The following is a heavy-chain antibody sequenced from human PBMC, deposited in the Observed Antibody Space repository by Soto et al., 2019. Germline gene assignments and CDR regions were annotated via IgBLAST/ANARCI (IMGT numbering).Heavy chain of an antibody. CDR3: ARAPSEVVCSGGSCYAFDI. D-gene: IGHD2-15*01. V-gene: IGHV4-31*03. CDR2: IYYSGST. J-gene: IGHJ3*02. CDR1: GGSISSGGYY. Sequence: SETLSLTCTVSGGSISSGGYYWSWIRQHPGKGLEWIGYIYYSGSTYYNPSLKSRVTISVDTSKNQFSLKLSSVTAADTAVYYCARAPSEVVCSGGSCYAFDIWGQGTMVTVSS.